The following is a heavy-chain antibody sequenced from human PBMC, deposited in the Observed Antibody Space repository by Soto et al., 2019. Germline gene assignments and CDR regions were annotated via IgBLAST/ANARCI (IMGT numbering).Heavy chain of an antibody. Sequence: LRLSCAVSGFLFSNYTMDWVRQAPGKGLEWVSSISRTSTYIYYADSVRGRFTVSRDNAKNSVSLQMNNLRADDTAVYYCTGEVVGPTYYFIDYWGQGALVTVSS. CDR3: TGEVVGPTYYFIDY. V-gene: IGHV3-21*01. CDR1: GFLFSNYT. D-gene: IGHD2-15*01. CDR2: ISRTSTYI. J-gene: IGHJ4*02.